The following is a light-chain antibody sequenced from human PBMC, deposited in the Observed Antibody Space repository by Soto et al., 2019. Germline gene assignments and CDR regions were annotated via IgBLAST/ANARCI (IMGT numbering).Light chain of an antibody. CDR1: RAIGNY. CDR2: AAS. J-gene: IGKJ5*01. Sequence: DIQMTQSPSSLSASVGDRVTITCRASRAIGNYLAWLQQKPGKAPKSLIYAASTLQSGVSSKFSGSVSGADFTLTINSLQPEDSATYFCQQYNSYPLTVGQGTRLEIK. CDR3: QQYNSYPLT. V-gene: IGKV1-16*02.